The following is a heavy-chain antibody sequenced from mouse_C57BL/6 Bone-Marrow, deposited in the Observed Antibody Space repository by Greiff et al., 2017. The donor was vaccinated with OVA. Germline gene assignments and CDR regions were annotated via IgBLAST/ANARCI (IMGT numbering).Heavy chain of an antibody. J-gene: IGHJ2*01. V-gene: IGHV1-53*01. Sequence: QVQLQQPGTELVKPGASVKLSCKASGYTFTSYWMHWVKQRPGQGLEWIGNINPSNGGTNYNEKFKSKATLTVDKSSSTVYMQLSSLTSEDSAVYSGARSRAITTESLFDVWGKGTTLTVSS. D-gene: IGHD1-1*01. CDR3: ARSRAITTESLFDV. CDR2: INPSNGGT. CDR1: GYTFTSYW.